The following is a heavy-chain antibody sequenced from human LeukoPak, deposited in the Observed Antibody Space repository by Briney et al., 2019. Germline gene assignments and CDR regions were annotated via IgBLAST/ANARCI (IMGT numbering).Heavy chain of an antibody. J-gene: IGHJ4*02. CDR2: VSGCGMS. Sequence: GGSLRLSCAASGFSVSSTYMTWVRQAPGKGLEWVSVVSGCGMSYYGDSMKGRFTISQDNSKNKLLLEMKRLTTEDTAVYYFGRGTTTEVRFDRWGQGTLVTVSS. D-gene: IGHD4-23*01. CDR1: GFSVSSTY. V-gene: IGHV3-66*03. CDR3: GRGTTTEVRFDR.